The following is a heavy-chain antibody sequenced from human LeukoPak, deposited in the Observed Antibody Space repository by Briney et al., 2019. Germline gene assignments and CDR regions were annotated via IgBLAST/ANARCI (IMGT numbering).Heavy chain of an antibody. V-gene: IGHV3-53*01. CDR2: IYSGGNT. Sequence: QAGGSLRLSCAASGFTVSSNYLSWVRQAPGKGLECVSVIYSGGNTYYADSVKGRFTISRDNSKNTLFLQMNSLRAEDTAAYYCARRGDGGRSFDYWGQGTLVTVSS. CDR3: ARRGDGGRSFDY. D-gene: IGHD4-23*01. CDR1: GFTVSSNY. J-gene: IGHJ4*02.